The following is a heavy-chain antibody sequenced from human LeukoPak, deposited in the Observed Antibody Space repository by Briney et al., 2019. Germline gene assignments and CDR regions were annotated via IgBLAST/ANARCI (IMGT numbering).Heavy chain of an antibody. J-gene: IGHJ4*02. CDR2: IYPGDSDA. Sequence: GESLQISCKGSVDIFNTKWIAWGRQMPGKGLEWMGIIYPGDSDARYSPSFQGQVTISVDKSIRTAYLQWSSLKASDTAMYYCAAEVATGYYFDYWGQGTLVTVSS. CDR1: VDIFNTKW. CDR3: AAEVATGYYFDY. D-gene: IGHD5-12*01. V-gene: IGHV5-51*01.